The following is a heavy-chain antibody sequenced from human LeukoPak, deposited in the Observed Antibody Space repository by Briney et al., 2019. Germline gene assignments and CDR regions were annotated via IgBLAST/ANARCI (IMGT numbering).Heavy chain of an antibody. CDR3: ANDNAYSSSWYYYYYMDV. CDR1: GFTFSDYY. V-gene: IGHV3-11*01. Sequence: GGSLRLSCAASGFTFSDYYMSWIRQAPRKGLEWVSYISSSGSTIYYADSVKGRFTISRDNAKNSLYLQMNSLRAEDTAVYYCANDNAYSSSWYYYYYMDVWGKGTTVTVSS. D-gene: IGHD6-13*01. J-gene: IGHJ6*03. CDR2: ISSSGSTI.